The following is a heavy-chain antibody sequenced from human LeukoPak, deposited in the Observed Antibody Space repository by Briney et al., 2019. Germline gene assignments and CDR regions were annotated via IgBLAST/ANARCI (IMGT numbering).Heavy chain of an antibody. J-gene: IGHJ3*02. CDR1: GGSISSYY. D-gene: IGHD6-19*01. Sequence: PSETLSLTCTVSGGSISSYYWNWIRQPAGKGLEWIGRIYTSGSTNYNPSLKSRVTMSVDTSKNQFSLKLTSVTAADTAVYYCARDVPTAVAGAFDIWGQGTMVTVSS. CDR3: ARDVPTAVAGAFDI. CDR2: IYTSGST. V-gene: IGHV4-4*07.